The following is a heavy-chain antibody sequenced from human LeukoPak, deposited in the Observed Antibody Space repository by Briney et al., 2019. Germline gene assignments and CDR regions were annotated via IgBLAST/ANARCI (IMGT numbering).Heavy chain of an antibody. V-gene: IGHV1-8*01. CDR2: MNPNSGNT. CDR3: ARGKGEIYYYYYMDV. D-gene: IGHD3-10*01. CDR1: GCTFTSYD. J-gene: IGHJ6*03. Sequence: GASVKVSCKASGCTFTSYDINWVRQATGQGLEWMVWMNPNSGNTGYAQKFQGRVTMTRNTSISTAYMELSSLRSEDTAVYHCARGKGEIYYYYYMDVWGKGTTVTVSS.